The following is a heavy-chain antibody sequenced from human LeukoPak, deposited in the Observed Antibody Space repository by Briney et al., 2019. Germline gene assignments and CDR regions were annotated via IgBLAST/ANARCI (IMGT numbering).Heavy chain of an antibody. Sequence: PSETLSLTCTVSGDSISSSSYYWGWIRQPPGKGLEWIGSIYNSGSTYYNPSLKSRVTKSVDTSKNQFSLNLYSVTAADTAVYYCARLGGSGSYFDYWGQGTLVTVSS. CDR3: ARLGGSGSYFDY. J-gene: IGHJ4*02. D-gene: IGHD3-10*01. CDR2: IYNSGST. CDR1: GDSISSSSYY. V-gene: IGHV4-39*01.